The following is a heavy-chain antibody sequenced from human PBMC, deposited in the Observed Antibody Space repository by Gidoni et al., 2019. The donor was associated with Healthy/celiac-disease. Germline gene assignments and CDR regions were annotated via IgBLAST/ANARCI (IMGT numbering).Heavy chain of an antibody. V-gene: IGHV4-59*01. D-gene: IGHD5-12*01. CDR1: GGSISSYY. J-gene: IGHJ4*02. CDR3: ARDAGYSGYDWGY. CDR2: IYYSGRT. Sequence: QVQLQESGPGLVKPSETLSLTCTVSGGSISSYYWSWIRQPPGKGLEWIGYIYYSGRTNYNPSLKSRVTISVDTSKNQFSLKLSSVTAADTAVYYCARDAGYSGYDWGYWGQGTLVTVSS.